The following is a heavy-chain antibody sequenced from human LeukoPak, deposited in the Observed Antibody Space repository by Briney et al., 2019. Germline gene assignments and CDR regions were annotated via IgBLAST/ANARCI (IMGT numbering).Heavy chain of an antibody. CDR3: ARSAVADTLSAYYFGY. CDR1: GYTFLTYD. V-gene: IGHV1-18*01. D-gene: IGHD6-19*01. Sequence: ASVKVSCKASGYTFLTYDISWVRQAPGQGLEWMGWISAYNGNTNYAQKLQGRVTMTTESSTNTAYMELRSLRSDDTAVYYCARSAVADTLSAYYFGYWGQGTLVTVSS. J-gene: IGHJ4*02. CDR2: ISAYNGNT.